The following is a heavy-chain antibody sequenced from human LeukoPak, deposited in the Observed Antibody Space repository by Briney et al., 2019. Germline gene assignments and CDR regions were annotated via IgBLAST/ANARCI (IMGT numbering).Heavy chain of an antibody. V-gene: IGHV3-66*01. CDR1: GFTVSSNY. CDR3: AREMVYYYGMDV. D-gene: IGHD2-8*01. J-gene: IGHJ6*02. CDR2: IYSSGST. Sequence: PGGSLRLSCAASGFTVSSNYMSWVRQAPGKGLEWVSVIYSSGSTYYADSVKGRFTISRDNSKNTMYLQMNSLRAEDTAVYYCAREMVYYYGMDVWGQGTTVTVSS.